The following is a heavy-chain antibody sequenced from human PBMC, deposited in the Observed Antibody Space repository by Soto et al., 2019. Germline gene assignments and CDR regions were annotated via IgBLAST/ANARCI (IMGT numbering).Heavy chain of an antibody. Sequence: SVKVSCKASGFTFSHSAVQWVRQARGQRLEWIGWIVVGSGNTNYAQKFQERVTITRDMSTSTAYMELSSLRSGDTAMYYCAGRYCSGSSCYNYYGLDVWGQGTTVTVSS. V-gene: IGHV1-58*01. CDR3: AGRYCSGSSCYNYYGLDV. CDR2: IVVGSGNT. D-gene: IGHD2-2*02. J-gene: IGHJ6*02. CDR1: GFTFSHSA.